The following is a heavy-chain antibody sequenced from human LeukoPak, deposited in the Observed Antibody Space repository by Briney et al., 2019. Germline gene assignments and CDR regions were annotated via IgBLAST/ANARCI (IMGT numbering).Heavy chain of an antibody. Sequence: SETLSLTCAVYGGSFSGYYWSWIRQPPGKGLEWIGEINHSGSTNYNPSLKSQVTISVDTSKNQFSLKLSSVTAADTAVYYCARERIFGVVRPIYYYYYGMDVWGQGTTVTVSS. CDR1: GGSFSGYY. J-gene: IGHJ6*02. CDR2: INHSGST. D-gene: IGHD3-3*01. V-gene: IGHV4-34*01. CDR3: ARERIFGVVRPIYYYYYGMDV.